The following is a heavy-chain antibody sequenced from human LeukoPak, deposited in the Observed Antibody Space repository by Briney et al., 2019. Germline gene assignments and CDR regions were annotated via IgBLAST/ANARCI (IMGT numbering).Heavy chain of an antibody. CDR1: GGSISSGDYC. CDR2: TFYSGSA. D-gene: IGHD3-10*01. CDR3: ARGSTLIRGFDY. Sequence: PSQTLSLTCTVSGGSISSGDYCWNWIRQHPEKSLEWIGYTFYSGSAYYNPSLKSRVTISVDTSKNQFSLKLSSVTAADTAVYYCARGSTLIRGFDYWGQGTLVTVSS. V-gene: IGHV4-31*03. J-gene: IGHJ4*02.